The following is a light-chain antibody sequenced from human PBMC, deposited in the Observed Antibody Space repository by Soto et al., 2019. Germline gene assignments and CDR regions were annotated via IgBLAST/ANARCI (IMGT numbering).Light chain of an antibody. CDR1: QDISNY. CDR2: DAS. J-gene: IGKJ4*01. CDR3: QQYDNLLEGLT. Sequence: DIQMTQSPSSLSASVGDRVTITCQASQDISNYLNWYQQKPGKAPKLLIYDASNLETGVPSRFSGSGSGTDFTFTISSLQPEDIATYYCQQYDNLLEGLTVGGGTKVEIK. V-gene: IGKV1-33*01.